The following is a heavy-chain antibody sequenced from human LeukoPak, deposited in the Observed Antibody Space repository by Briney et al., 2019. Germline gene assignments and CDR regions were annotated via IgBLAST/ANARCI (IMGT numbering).Heavy chain of an antibody. CDR1: GGSISSSGYY. Sequence: SETLSLTCTVSGGSISSSGYYWGWIRQPPGKGLEWIGNIYYSGNTYYNPPLKSRVTISVDTSKNQFSLKLSSVTAADTAVYYCARRGVAARRGLVYFDYWGQGTLVTVSS. CDR2: IYYSGNT. D-gene: IGHD6-6*01. CDR3: ARRGVAARRGLVYFDY. J-gene: IGHJ4*02. V-gene: IGHV4-39*01.